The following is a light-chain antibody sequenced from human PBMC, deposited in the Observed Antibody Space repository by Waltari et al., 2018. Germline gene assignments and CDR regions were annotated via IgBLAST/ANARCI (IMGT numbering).Light chain of an antibody. V-gene: IGLV2-11*01. Sequence: QSALTQPRSVSGSPGQSVTISCSGTSSDVGGDNYVSWYQHHPGKAPRLMISDVNKRPSGVPDRFSGSKSGNTASLTISGLQAEDEADYFCCSYAGTFSLLFGGGTKVTVL. CDR3: CSYAGTFSLL. J-gene: IGLJ2*01. CDR1: SSDVGGDNY. CDR2: DVN.